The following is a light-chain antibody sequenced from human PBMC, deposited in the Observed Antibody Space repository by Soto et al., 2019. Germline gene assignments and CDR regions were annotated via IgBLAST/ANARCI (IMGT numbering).Light chain of an antibody. CDR1: QTISSTF. J-gene: IGKJ1*01. CDR3: QQYGSSPLT. CDR2: GAS. Sequence: EIVLTQSLGSLSLSPGERASLSCRARQTISSTFLAWYQQKPGQAPRLLIYGASNRATGIPDRFSGSGSGTDFTLTISRLEPEDFAVYYCQQYGSSPLTFGQGTKEEIK. V-gene: IGKV3-20*01.